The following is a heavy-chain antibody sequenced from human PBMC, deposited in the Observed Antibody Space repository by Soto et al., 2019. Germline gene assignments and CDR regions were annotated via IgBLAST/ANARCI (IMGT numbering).Heavy chain of an antibody. J-gene: IGHJ5*02. CDR3: ARGLEGDYDFWSGYPYNWFDP. D-gene: IGHD3-3*01. V-gene: IGHV3-74*01. CDR2: INSDGSST. CDR1: GFTFSSYW. Sequence: QPGGSLRLSCAASGFTFSSYWMHWVRQAPGKGLVWVSRINSDGSSTSYADSVKGRFTISRDNAKNTLYLQMNSLRAEDTAVYYCARGLEGDYDFWSGYPYNWFDPWGQGTLVTVSS.